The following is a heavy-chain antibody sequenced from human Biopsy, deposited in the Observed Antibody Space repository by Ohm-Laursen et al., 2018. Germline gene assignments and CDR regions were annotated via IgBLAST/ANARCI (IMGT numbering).Heavy chain of an antibody. V-gene: IGHV4-34*01. CDR3: ARGRLRAVARFDY. CDR1: GGSFSGYY. D-gene: IGHD6-19*01. CDR2: INHSGST. Sequence: SDTLSLTCAVYGGSFSGYYWSWIRQPPGKGLEWIGEINHSGSTNYNPSLKSRVTISVDTSKNHLSLKLSSVTAADTSVYYCARGRLRAVARFDYWGQGTLVTVSS. J-gene: IGHJ4*02.